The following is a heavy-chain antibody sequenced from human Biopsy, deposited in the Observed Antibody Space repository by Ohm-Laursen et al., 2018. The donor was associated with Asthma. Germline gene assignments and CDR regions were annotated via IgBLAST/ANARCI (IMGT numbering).Heavy chain of an antibody. CDR3: ARGIGLSGYDFWSGYSATPNWFDP. D-gene: IGHD3-3*01. Sequence: PSDTLSLTCTVSYGSITSGGYYWTWIRQHPGKGLEWIGYIYYSGSTYYNPSLKSRVTISVDTSKNQFSLKLSSVTAADTAVYYCARGIGLSGYDFWSGYSATPNWFDPWGQGTLVTVSS. V-gene: IGHV4-31*03. CDR1: YGSITSGGYY. CDR2: IYYSGST. J-gene: IGHJ5*02.